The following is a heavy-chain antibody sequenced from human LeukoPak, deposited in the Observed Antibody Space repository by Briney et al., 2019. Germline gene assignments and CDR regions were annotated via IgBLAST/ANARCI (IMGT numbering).Heavy chain of an antibody. J-gene: IGHJ6*02. Sequence: PSETLSLTCTVSGGSISSYYWSWIRQPPGKGLEWIGYIYYSGSTNYNPSLKSRVTISVDTSKNQFSLKLSSVTAADTAVYYCARDGANDFWSGYHYYYGMDVWGQGTMVTVSS. CDR1: GGSISSYY. V-gene: IGHV4-59*01. D-gene: IGHD3-3*01. CDR2: IYYSGST. CDR3: ARDGANDFWSGYHYYYGMDV.